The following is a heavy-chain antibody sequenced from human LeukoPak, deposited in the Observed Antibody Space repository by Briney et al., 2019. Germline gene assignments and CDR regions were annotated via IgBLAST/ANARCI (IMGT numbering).Heavy chain of an antibody. CDR2: ISGSGGST. Sequence: GGSLRLSCAASGFTFSSYAMSWVRQAPGKGLEWVSAISGSGGSTYYADSVKGRFTISRDNSKNTLYLQMNSLRAEDTAVYYCAKLPPRTTASLDDAFDIWGQGTMVTVSS. J-gene: IGHJ3*02. CDR1: GFTFSSYA. CDR3: AKLPPRTTASLDDAFDI. V-gene: IGHV3-23*01. D-gene: IGHD4-11*01.